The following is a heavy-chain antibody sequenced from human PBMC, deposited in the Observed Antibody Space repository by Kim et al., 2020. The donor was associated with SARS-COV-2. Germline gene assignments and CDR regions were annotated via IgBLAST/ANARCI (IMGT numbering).Heavy chain of an antibody. Sequence: GRFTISRDNSKNTLYLQMNSLRAEDTAVYYCAKDTVPAAISGDDSGWFDPWGQGTLVTVSS. D-gene: IGHD2-2*01. V-gene: IGHV3-23*01. CDR3: AKDTVPAAISGDDSGWFDP. J-gene: IGHJ5*02.